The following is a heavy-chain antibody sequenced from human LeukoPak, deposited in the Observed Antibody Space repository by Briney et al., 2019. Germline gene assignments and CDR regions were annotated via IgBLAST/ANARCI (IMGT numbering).Heavy chain of an antibody. CDR3: ARVSALRSYYYYYGMDV. Sequence: SGTLSLTCAVYGVSFSVYYRSWIRQPPGKGLEWVGEINRSGSTNYNPSLKSRVTISVDTSKNQFSLKPSSVTAADTAVYYCARVSALRSYYYYYGMDVWGQGTTVTVSS. V-gene: IGHV4-34*01. CDR2: INRSGST. J-gene: IGHJ6*02. CDR1: GVSFSVYY.